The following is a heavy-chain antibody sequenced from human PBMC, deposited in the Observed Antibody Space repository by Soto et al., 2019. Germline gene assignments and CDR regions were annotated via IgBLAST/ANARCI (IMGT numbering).Heavy chain of an antibody. CDR2: INHSGST. V-gene: IGHV4-34*01. D-gene: IGHD2-2*01. J-gene: IGHJ4*02. CDR1: GGSFSGYY. CDR3: ARGLGKEIVVVPAAMSAFDD. Sequence: SDTLSLTCAVYGGSFSGYYWSRIRQPPGKGLEWVGEINHSGSTNYNPSLKSRVTISVDPSKNQFSLKLSSVTAADTAVYYCARGLGKEIVVVPAAMSAFDDWGQVTLVTVSS.